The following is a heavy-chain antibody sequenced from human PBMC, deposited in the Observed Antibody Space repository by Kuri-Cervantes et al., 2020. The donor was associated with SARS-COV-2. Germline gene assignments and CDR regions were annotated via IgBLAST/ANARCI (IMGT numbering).Heavy chain of an antibody. CDR3: ARGGAIFDY. CDR2: IYYSGST. Sequence: SATLSLTCTVSGGSISSYYWSWIRQPPGKGLEWIGYIYYSGSTNYNPSLKSRVTISVDTSKNQFSLKLSSVTAADTAVYYCARGGAIFDYWGQGTLVTVSS. D-gene: IGHD1-26*01. J-gene: IGHJ4*02. CDR1: GGSISSYY. V-gene: IGHV4-59*12.